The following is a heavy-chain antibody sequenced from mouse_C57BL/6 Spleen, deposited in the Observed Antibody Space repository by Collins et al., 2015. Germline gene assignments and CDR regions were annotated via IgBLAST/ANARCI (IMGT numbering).Heavy chain of an antibody. J-gene: IGHJ4*01. CDR3: TRWRYDGNYEGAMDY. Sequence: LQQPGSELVRPGASVKLSCKASGYTFTSYWMHWVKQRHGQGLEWIGNIYPGSGSTNYDEKFKSKGTLTVDTSSSTAYMHLSSLTSEDSAVYYCTRWRYDGNYEGAMDYWGQGTSVTVSS. CDR2: IYPGSGST. D-gene: IGHD2-3*01. CDR1: GYTFTSYW. V-gene: IGHV1S22*01.